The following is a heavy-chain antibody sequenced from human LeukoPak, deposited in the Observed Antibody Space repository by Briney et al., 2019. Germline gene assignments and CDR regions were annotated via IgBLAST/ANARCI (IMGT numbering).Heavy chain of an antibody. D-gene: IGHD6-13*01. CDR2: IYTSGST. Sequence: SETLSLTCTVSGGSISSYYWSWIRQPAGKGLEWIGRIYTSGSTYYNPSLKSRVTISVDMSKNQFSLKMSSVTAADTAVYYCARAYSSSWYWNWFDPWGQGTLVTVSS. V-gene: IGHV4-4*07. CDR1: GGSISSYY. CDR3: ARAYSSSWYWNWFDP. J-gene: IGHJ5*02.